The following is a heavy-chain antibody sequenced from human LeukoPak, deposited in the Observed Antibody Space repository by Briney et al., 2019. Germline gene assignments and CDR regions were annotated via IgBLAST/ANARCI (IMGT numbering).Heavy chain of an antibody. J-gene: IGHJ1*01. CDR1: GFAFSSYW. CDR2: TNTDGSST. V-gene: IGHV3-74*03. Sequence: GGSLRLSCAASGFAFSSYWMHWVRQAPGKGLVWVSGTNTDGSSTMYADSVKGRFTIARDNAKNTLYLQMNSLRAEDTAVYYCYGANAEHWGQGTLVTVSS. D-gene: IGHD4-23*01. CDR3: YGANAEH.